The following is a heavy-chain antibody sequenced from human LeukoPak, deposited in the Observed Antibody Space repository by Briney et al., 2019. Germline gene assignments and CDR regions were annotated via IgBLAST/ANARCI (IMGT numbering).Heavy chain of an antibody. V-gene: IGHV4-39*01. CDR2: IYCSGST. J-gene: IGHJ6*03. CDR3: ARGSVYYYTYMHV. CDR1: GGSISSSSYY. Sequence: SETLSLTCTVSGGSISSSSYYWGWLRQPPGKGLEWIGSIYCSGSTYYNPSLKSRVTISVDTSKNQFSLDLSSVTAADTAVYYCARGSVYYYTYMHVWGKGTTVTISS.